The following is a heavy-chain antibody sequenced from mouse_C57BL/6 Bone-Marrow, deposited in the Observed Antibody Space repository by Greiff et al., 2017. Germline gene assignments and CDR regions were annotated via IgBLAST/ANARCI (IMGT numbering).Heavy chain of an antibody. CDR2: INPSSGYT. D-gene: IGHD1-1*01. J-gene: IGHJ3*01. V-gene: IGHV1-4*01. Sequence: VQLQQSGAELARPGASVKMSCKASGYTFTSYTMHWVKQRPGQGLEWIGYINPSSGYTKYNQKFKDKATLTAAKSSSTAYMQLSSLTSEDSAVYYCANYGSTPFAYWGQGTLVTVSA. CDR1: GYTFTSYT. CDR3: ANYGSTPFAY.